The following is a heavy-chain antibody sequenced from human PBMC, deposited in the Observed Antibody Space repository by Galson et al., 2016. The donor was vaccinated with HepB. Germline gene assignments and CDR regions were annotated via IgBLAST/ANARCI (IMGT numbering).Heavy chain of an antibody. J-gene: IGHJ6*02. CDR3: ARDRYDILTGYYHGMDV. D-gene: IGHD3-9*01. CDR1: GFIVNNNY. Sequence: SLRLSCAASGFIVNNNYMSWVRQAPGKGLEWVSYISSSRSTMYYADSVKGRFTISRDNAKHSVHLQMNSLRAEDTAVYYCARDRYDILTGYYHGMDVWGQGTTVTVSS. V-gene: IGHV3-11*04. CDR2: ISSSRSTM.